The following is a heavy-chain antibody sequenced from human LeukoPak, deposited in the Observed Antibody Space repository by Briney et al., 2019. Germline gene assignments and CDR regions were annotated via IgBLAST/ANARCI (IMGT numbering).Heavy chain of an antibody. CDR2: MWYDGSNK. Sequence: GGSLRLSCAASGFTFSSYGMHWVRQAPGKGLEWVAVMWYDGSNKYYADSVKGRFTISRDNSKNTLYLQMNSLRAEDTAVYYCARDYTDSSGYLDYWGQGTLVTVSS. J-gene: IGHJ4*02. V-gene: IGHV3-33*01. CDR1: GFTFSSYG. CDR3: ARDYTDSSGYLDY. D-gene: IGHD3-22*01.